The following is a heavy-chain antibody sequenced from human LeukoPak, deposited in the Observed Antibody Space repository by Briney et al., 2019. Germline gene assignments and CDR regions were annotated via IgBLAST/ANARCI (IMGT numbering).Heavy chain of an antibody. V-gene: IGHV4-39*01. D-gene: IGHD3-3*01. CDR2: LSSGGPT. Sequence: SEALSLTCTVSGVSITSINYYWAWIRQPPGKGLGWIGSLSSGGPTYNNPSLESRTSISADTSSNQLFLKRTSVTAADTAVYFCARRNIMSGYYHFDYWRHGTLVTVSS. J-gene: IGHJ4*01. CDR1: GVSITSINYY. CDR3: ARRNIMSGYYHFDY.